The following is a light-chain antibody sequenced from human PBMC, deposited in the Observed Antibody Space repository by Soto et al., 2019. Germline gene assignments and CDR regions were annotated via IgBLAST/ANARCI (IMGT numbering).Light chain of an antibody. CDR1: SSNIGSNT. CDR2: SNN. V-gene: IGLV1-44*01. J-gene: IGLJ1*01. CDR3: AAWDDSVNGPI. Sequence: QSVLTQPPSASGTPGQRVTISCSGSSSNIGSNTVNWYQQLPGTAPKLLIYSNNQRPSGVPDRFSGSKSGTSASLAISGLQSEDEADYYCAAWDDSVNGPIFGTGTKVTVL.